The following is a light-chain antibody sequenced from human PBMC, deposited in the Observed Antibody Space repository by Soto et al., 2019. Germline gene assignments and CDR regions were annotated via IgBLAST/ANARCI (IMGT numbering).Light chain of an antibody. CDR2: DAS. J-gene: IGKJ2*01. CDR1: HSVNTN. Sequence: EMVMTQSPATLSVSQGDGATLSCRTSHSVNTNLAWYQQKPGQAPRLLIYDASTRATGVPARFSGSGSGTEFTLTISSVQSEDFAVYYCQHYNNWPPLYTFGQGTKLDIK. CDR3: QHYNNWPPLYT. V-gene: IGKV3-15*01.